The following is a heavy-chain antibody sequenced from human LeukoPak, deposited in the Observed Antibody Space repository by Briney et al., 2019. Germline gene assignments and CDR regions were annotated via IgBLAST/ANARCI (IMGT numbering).Heavy chain of an antibody. Sequence: SVKVSCKASGGTFSSYAISWVRQAPGQGLEWMGGIIPIFGTANYAQKFQGRVTITADESTSTAYMELRSLRSDDTAVYYCARVGGIVVVPAAINPIDYWGQGTLVTVSS. CDR2: IIPIFGTA. D-gene: IGHD2-2*01. CDR3: ARVGGIVVVPAAINPIDY. V-gene: IGHV1-69*13. CDR1: GGTFSSYA. J-gene: IGHJ4*02.